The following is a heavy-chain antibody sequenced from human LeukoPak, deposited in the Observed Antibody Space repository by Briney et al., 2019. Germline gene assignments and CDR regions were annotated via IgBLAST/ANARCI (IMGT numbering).Heavy chain of an antibody. Sequence: GGSLRLSCAASGFIFSDYHMNWPRQAPGKGLEWVSYISPGGDIIYFADYVKGRFTISRDNAKNSLFLQMNSLTAEDTAVYYCASGRDIAVAGPGGYFDYWGQGTLVTVSS. J-gene: IGHJ4*02. CDR1: GFIFSDYH. CDR3: ASGRDIAVAGPGGYFDY. CDR2: ISPGGDII. V-gene: IGHV3-11*01. D-gene: IGHD6-19*01.